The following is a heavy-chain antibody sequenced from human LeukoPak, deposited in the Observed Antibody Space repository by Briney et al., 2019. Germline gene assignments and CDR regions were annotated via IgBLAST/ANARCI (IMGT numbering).Heavy chain of an antibody. D-gene: IGHD2-2*02. CDR3: ARGGDIVVVPAATPFDY. CDR2: IIPIFGTA. CDR1: GGTFSGYA. J-gene: IGHJ4*02. Sequence: SVKVSCKASGGTFSGYAISWVRQAPGQGLEWMGGIIPIFGTANYAQKFQGRVTITADESTSTAYMELSSLRSEDTAVYYCARGGDIVVVPAATPFDYWGQGTLVTVSS. V-gene: IGHV1-69*13.